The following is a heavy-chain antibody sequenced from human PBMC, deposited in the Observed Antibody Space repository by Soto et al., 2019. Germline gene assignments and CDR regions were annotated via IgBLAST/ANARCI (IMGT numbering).Heavy chain of an antibody. CDR2: ISGSGGST. CDR1: GFTFSSYA. J-gene: IGHJ4*02. Sequence: GGSLRLSCAASGFTFSSYAMSWVRQAPGKGLEWVSAISGSGGSTYYADSVKGRFTISRDNSKNTLYLQMNSLRAEDTAVYYCAKDGREVHCSSTSCYGTLDYWGQGTLVTVSS. V-gene: IGHV3-23*01. D-gene: IGHD2-2*01. CDR3: AKDGREVHCSSTSCYGTLDY.